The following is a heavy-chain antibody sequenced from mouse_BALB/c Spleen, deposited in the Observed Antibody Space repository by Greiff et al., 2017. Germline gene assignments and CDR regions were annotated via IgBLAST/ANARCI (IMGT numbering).Heavy chain of an antibody. V-gene: IGHV5-6-5*01. D-gene: IGHD1-2*01. CDR2: ISSGGST. Sequence: EVQLVESGGGLVKPGGSLKLSCAASGFTFSSYAMSWVRQTPEKRLEWVASISSGGSTYYHDSVKGRCTISRDNARNILYLQMSSLRSEDTAMYYCARGTLLRLPGLFGYWGQGTLVTVSA. CDR3: ARGTLLRLPGLFGY. J-gene: IGHJ3*01. CDR1: GFTFSSYA.